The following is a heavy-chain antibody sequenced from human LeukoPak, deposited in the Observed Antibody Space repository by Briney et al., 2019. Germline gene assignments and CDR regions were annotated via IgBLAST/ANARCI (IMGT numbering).Heavy chain of an antibody. CDR1: GFTFSSYA. J-gene: IGHJ4*02. CDR2: ITSSGAAT. V-gene: IGHV3-23*01. CDR3: AKDRPNYYGSNGHYYKLNGDC. D-gene: IGHD3-22*01. Sequence: GGSLRLSCAASGFTFSSYAMSWVRQAPGKGLEWVSSITSSGAATYYADSVKGRFTISRDNSDNTLYLQMDSLRAEDTAVYYCAKDRPNYYGSNGHYYKLNGDCWGQGTLVTVSS.